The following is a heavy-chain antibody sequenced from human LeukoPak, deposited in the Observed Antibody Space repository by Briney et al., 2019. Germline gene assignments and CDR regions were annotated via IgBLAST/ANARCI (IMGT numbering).Heavy chain of an antibody. J-gene: IGHJ6*03. CDR2: IYHRGTT. V-gene: IGHV4-38-2*01. Sequence: SETLSLTCAVSGYSISSGYYWGWTRRPPGKGLEGMGKIYHRGTTYYNPSLKSRVTISVDTSKNQFSLKLSSVTAADTAVYYCARGLTYYDFWSGHHPGSYYMDVWGKGTTVTVSS. CDR3: ARGLTYYDFWSGHHPGSYYMDV. D-gene: IGHD3-3*01. CDR1: GYSISSGYY.